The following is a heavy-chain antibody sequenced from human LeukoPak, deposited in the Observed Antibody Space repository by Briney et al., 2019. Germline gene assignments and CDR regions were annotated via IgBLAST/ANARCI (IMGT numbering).Heavy chain of an antibody. CDR3: RTERGDDTFDI. CDR2: INHSGST. Sequence: SQTLSLTCAVYGGSFSGYYWSWIRQPPGKGLEWIGEINHSGSTNYNPSLKSRVTISVDPSKTQFSLRLAAVTAADPAGFSCRTERGDDTFDIWGQGTMVTVSS. V-gene: IGHV4-34*01. J-gene: IGHJ3*02. CDR1: GGSFSGYY. D-gene: IGHD3-16*01.